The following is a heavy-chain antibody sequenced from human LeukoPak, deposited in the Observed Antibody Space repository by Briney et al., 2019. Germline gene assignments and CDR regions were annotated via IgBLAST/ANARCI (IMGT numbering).Heavy chain of an antibody. Sequence: SETLSLTCAVYGGSFSDYYWSWIRQPPGKGLEGIGEINHSGSTNYNPSLTSRVTISVDTSKNQFSLKLSSVTAADTAVYYCARVSYCGGDCGNWGRGTLVTVS. D-gene: IGHD2-21*02. CDR1: GGSFSDYY. V-gene: IGHV4-34*01. CDR2: INHSGST. CDR3: ARVSYCGGDCGN. J-gene: IGHJ1*01.